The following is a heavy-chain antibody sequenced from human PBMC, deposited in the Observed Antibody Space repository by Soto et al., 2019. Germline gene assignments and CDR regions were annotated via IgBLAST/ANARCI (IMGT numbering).Heavy chain of an antibody. J-gene: IGHJ4*02. CDR1: GFTFSSYA. Sequence: GWSLRLSCAASGFTFSSYAMSWVRQAPGKGLEWVSAISGSGGSTYYADSVKGRFTISRDNSKNTLYLQMNSLRAEHTAVYYCAKFAVYCSGGSCSIDYWGQGTLVTVSS. D-gene: IGHD2-15*01. CDR3: AKFAVYCSGGSCSIDY. V-gene: IGHV3-23*01. CDR2: ISGSGGST.